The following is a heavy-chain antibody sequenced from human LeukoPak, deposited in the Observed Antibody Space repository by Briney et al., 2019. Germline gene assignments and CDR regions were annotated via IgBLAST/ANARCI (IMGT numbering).Heavy chain of an antibody. CDR3: AKGSEEDYYYYGMDV. V-gene: IGHV3-23*01. CDR1: GFTFSSYD. CDR2: ISGSGGST. J-gene: IGHJ6*04. Sequence: GGSLRLSCAASGFTFSSYDMSWVRKAPGKGLEWVSAISGSGGSTYYADSVKGRFTISRDNSKNTLYLQMNSLRAEDTAVYYCAKGSEEDYYYYGMDVWGKGTTVTVSS. D-gene: IGHD6-25*01.